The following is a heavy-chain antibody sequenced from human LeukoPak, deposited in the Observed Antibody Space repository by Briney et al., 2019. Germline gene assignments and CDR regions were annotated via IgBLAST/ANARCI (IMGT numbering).Heavy chain of an antibody. Sequence: PGGSLRLSCAASGFTVSSNYMSWVRQAPGKGLEWVSVIYSGGSTYYADSVKGRFTISRDNSKNTLYLQMNSLRAEDTAVYYCAKSITMIVVVITGFDYWGQGTLVTVSS. V-gene: IGHV3-66*01. J-gene: IGHJ4*02. CDR2: IYSGGST. CDR3: AKSITMIVVVITGFDY. D-gene: IGHD3-22*01. CDR1: GFTVSSNY.